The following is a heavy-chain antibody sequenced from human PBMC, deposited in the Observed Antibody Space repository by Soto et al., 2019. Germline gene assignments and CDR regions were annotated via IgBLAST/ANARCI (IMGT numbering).Heavy chain of an antibody. Sequence: PGESLKISCKGSGYSFTSYWISWVRQMPGKGLEWMGRIDPSDSYTNYSPSFQGHVTISADKSIGTAYLQWSSLKASDTAMYYCATARYGSGSYYNPSAYYYYGMDVWGQGTTVTVSS. CDR2: IDPSDSYT. CDR3: ATARYGSGSYYNPSAYYYYGMDV. J-gene: IGHJ6*02. D-gene: IGHD3-10*01. V-gene: IGHV5-10-1*01. CDR1: GYSFTSYW.